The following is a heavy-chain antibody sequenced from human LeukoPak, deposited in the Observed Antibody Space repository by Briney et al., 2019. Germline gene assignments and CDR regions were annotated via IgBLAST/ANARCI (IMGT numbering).Heavy chain of an antibody. CDR1: GFTFSDYY. V-gene: IGHV3-11*01. J-gene: IGHJ4*02. D-gene: IGHD2-15*01. Sequence: PGGSLRLSCAASGFTFSDYYMSWIRQAPGKGLEWVSYISSSGSTIYYADSVKGRFTISRDNAKNSLYLQMNSLRAEDTAVYYCARDRYCSGGSCYSGILDYWGQGTLVTVSS. CDR3: ARDRYCSGGSCYSGILDY. CDR2: ISSSGSTI.